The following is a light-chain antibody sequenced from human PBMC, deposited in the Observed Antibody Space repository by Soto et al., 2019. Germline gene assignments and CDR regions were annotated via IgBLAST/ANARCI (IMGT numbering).Light chain of an antibody. J-gene: IGKJ4*01. CDR3: QQYDSSPLT. Sequence: PGERATLSCRARQRVSSSFLAWYQQKPGQAPRLLIYGASTRATGIPDRFSGSGSGTDFTLTISRLEPEDVAVYYCQQYDSSPLTFGGGTKVEIK. CDR2: GAS. CDR1: QRVSSSF. V-gene: IGKV3-20*01.